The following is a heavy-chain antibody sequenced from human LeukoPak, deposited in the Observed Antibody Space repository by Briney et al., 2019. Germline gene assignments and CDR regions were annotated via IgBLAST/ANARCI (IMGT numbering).Heavy chain of an antibody. J-gene: IGHJ4*02. CDR2: INPNSGGT. Sequence: ASVKVSCKASGYTFTSYDINWVRQAPGQGIEWMGWINPNSGGTNYAQKFQGRVTMTRDTSIGTAYMELSRLRSDDTAVYYCARDTRLWFGELLFDYWGQGTLVTVSS. V-gene: IGHV1-2*02. CDR1: GYTFTSYD. CDR3: ARDTRLWFGELLFDY. D-gene: IGHD3-10*01.